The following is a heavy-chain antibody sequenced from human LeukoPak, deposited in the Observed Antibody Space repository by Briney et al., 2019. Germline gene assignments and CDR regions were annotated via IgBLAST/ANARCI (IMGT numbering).Heavy chain of an antibody. CDR3: AKDRQAPLHVVPAAMSEGYFDY. J-gene: IGHJ4*02. D-gene: IGHD2-2*01. V-gene: IGHV3-30*02. CDR2: IRYDGSNK. CDR1: GWTFSSYG. Sequence: PGGSLRLSCAASGWTFSSYGMHWVRQAPGKGLDWVAFIRYDGSNKYYADSVKGQFTIYRDNSKNTLYLQMNSLRAEDTAVYYCAKDRQAPLHVVPAAMSEGYFDYWGQGTLVTVSS.